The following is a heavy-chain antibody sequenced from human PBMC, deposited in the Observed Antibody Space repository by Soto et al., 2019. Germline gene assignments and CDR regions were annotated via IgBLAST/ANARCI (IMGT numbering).Heavy chain of an antibody. J-gene: IGHJ6*02. Sequence: QVQLQQWGAGLLKPPETLSLTCAVYGGSFSGYYWSWIRQPPGKGLEWIGEINHSGSTNYNPSLKSRVTISVDTSKNQFSLKLSSVTAADTAVYYCARTFRWRKGMDVWGQGTTVTVSS. V-gene: IGHV4-34*01. CDR1: GGSFSGYY. D-gene: IGHD3-16*01. CDR2: INHSGST. CDR3: ARTFRWRKGMDV.